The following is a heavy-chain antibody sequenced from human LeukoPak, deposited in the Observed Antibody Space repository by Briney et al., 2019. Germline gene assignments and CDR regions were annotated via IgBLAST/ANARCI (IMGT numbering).Heavy chain of an antibody. CDR3: ARASQWLAFDD. J-gene: IGHJ4*02. CDR1: GFSVNNLY. D-gene: IGHD6-19*01. V-gene: IGHV3-66*01. CDR2: IYNVGST. Sequence: GGSLRLSCAASGFSVNNLYMSWVRQTPGKGLEWVSVIYNVGSTKYADSVKARFTISGDNSKNTLDLQMNSLRAEDTAVYFCARASQWLAFDDWGQGTLVTVSS.